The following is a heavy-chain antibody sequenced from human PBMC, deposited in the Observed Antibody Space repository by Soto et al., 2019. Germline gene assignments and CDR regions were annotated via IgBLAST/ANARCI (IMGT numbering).Heavy chain of an antibody. V-gene: IGHV1-69*13. CDR1: GGTFSSYA. Sequence: SVKVSCKASGGTFSSYAISWVRQAPGQGLEWMGGIIPIFGTANYAQKFQGRVTITADESTSTAYMELSSLRSEDTAVYYCARGEDAFFYYGLDVWGQGITVTVSS. CDR3: ARGEDAFFYYGLDV. J-gene: IGHJ6*02. CDR2: IIPIFGTA.